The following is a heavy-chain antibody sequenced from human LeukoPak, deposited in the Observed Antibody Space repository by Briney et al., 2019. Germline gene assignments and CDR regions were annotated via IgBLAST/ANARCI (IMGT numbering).Heavy chain of an antibody. Sequence: GGSLRLSCAASGFTFSSYSMNWVRQAPGKGLEWVSSISSSSSYIYYADSVKGRFTISRDNAKNSLYLQMNSLRAEDTAVYYCARVPPGGADRYYFDYWGQGTLVTVSS. CDR1: GFTFSSYS. J-gene: IGHJ4*02. CDR3: ARVPPGGADRYYFDY. V-gene: IGHV3-21*01. D-gene: IGHD1-1*01. CDR2: ISSSSSYI.